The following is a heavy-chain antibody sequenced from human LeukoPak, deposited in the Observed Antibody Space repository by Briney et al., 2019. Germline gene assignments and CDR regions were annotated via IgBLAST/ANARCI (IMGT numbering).Heavy chain of an antibody. CDR3: ARDLSAAAGRGYYYYGIDV. D-gene: IGHD6-13*01. Sequence: GGSLRLSCAASGFTFSSYWMHWVRQAPGKGLVWVSRINSAGSSTSYADSVKGRFTISRDNAKNTLYLQMNSLRAEDTAVYYCARDLSAAAGRGYYYYGIDVWGQGTTVTVSS. CDR1: GFTFSSYW. CDR2: INSAGSST. V-gene: IGHV3-74*01. J-gene: IGHJ6*02.